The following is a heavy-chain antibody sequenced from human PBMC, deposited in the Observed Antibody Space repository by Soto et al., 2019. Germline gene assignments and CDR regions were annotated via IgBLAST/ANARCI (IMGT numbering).Heavy chain of an antibody. CDR1: GYSFTGYY. J-gene: IGHJ5*02. V-gene: IGHV3-30*18. CDR2: ISYDRSEK. D-gene: IGHD3-10*01. CDR3: VKDGRPAVFGRWFDP. Sequence: SCKASGYSFTGYYIHWVRQAPGKGLEWVAVISYDRSEKYYADSVKGRFNITRDNAKKTLYLEINGLRPEDTAVYYCVKDGRPAVFGRWFDPWGQGTLVTVSS.